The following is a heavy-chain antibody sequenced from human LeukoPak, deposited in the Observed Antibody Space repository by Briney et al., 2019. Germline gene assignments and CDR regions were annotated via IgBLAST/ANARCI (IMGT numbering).Heavy chain of an antibody. CDR1: GGSISSSSYY. V-gene: IGHV4-39*01. CDR3: ARHIIPRDYDILTGYYFDY. J-gene: IGHJ4*02. D-gene: IGHD3-9*01. Sequence: SETLSLTCTVSGGSISSSSYYWGWIRQPPGKGLEWIGSIYYSGSTYYNPSLKSRVTISVDTSKNQFSLKLSPVTAADTAVYYCARHIIPRDYDILTGYYFDYWGQGTLVTVSS. CDR2: IYYSGST.